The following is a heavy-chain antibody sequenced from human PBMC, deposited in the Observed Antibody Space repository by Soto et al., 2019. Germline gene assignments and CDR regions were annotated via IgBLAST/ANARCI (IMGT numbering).Heavy chain of an antibody. J-gene: IGHJ3*02. D-gene: IGHD3-10*01. V-gene: IGHV1-8*01. CDR1: GYTFTSYD. CDR3: ARGYYGSGSYHDAFDI. CDR2: MNPNSGNT. Sequence: QVQLVQSGAEVKKPGASVKVSCKASGYTFTSYDINWVRQATGQGLEWMGGMNPNSGNTGYAQKFQGGVTMTRNTSISTAYMELSSLRSEDTAVYYCARGYYGSGSYHDAFDIWGQGTMVTVSS.